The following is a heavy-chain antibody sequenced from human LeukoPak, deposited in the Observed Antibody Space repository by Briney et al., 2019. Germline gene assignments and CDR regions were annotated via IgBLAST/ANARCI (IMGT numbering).Heavy chain of an antibody. CDR1: GYTFSNYG. CDR2: ISLYNGDT. CDR3: ARDGSGSYAFYYYYYMDV. J-gene: IGHJ6*03. V-gene: IGHV1-18*03. Sequence: ASVKVSCRASGYTFSNYGIGWVRQAPGQGVEWIGWISLYNGDTNYAQKVQGRVTMTTDTSTSTAYMELRSLRSDDMAVYYCARDGSGSYAFYYYYYMDVWGKGTTVTVSS. D-gene: IGHD3-10*01.